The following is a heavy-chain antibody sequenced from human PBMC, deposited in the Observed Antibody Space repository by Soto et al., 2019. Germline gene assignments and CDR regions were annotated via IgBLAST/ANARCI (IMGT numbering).Heavy chain of an antibody. CDR1: GYSFTNYG. D-gene: IGHD6-19*01. CDR2: ISAFNGNT. Sequence: QDQLVQSGAEVKKPGASVTVSCKASGYSFTNYGVTWVRQAPGQGLEWMGWISAFNGNTHYAQNLQGRVTMTTDASTSTAYMGLRSLRSDDTAVYYCARDRGVAPPVAGNSHYYYYIDVWGKGTTVTVSS. CDR3: ARDRGVAPPVAGNSHYYYYIDV. V-gene: IGHV1-18*01. J-gene: IGHJ6*03.